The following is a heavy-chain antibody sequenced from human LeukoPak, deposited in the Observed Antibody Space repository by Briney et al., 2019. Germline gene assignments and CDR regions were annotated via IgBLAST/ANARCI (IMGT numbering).Heavy chain of an antibody. CDR3: ARDGPRLYTALYGMDV. V-gene: IGHV3-33*08. Sequence: GGSLRLSCAASGFTFSSYAMSWVRQAPGKGREWVAVIWYDGSNKYYADSVKGRFTISRDNSKNTLYLQMSSLRAEDTAVYYCARDGPRLYTALYGMDVWGQGTTVTVSS. J-gene: IGHJ6*02. CDR2: IWYDGSNK. CDR1: GFTFSSYA. D-gene: IGHD5-18*01.